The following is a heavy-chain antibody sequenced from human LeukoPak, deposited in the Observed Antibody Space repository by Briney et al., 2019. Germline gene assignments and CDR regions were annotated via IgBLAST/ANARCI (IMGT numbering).Heavy chain of an antibody. CDR1: GFTFSTYA. J-gene: IGHJ4*02. CDR3: AKGHIIGWHNYFDC. D-gene: IGHD6-19*01. CDR2: ITKSDGNT. Sequence: GGSLRLSCAASGFTFSTYAMSWVRQAPGKGLESVSLITKSDGNTFYSDSVKGRFTISRDNSKNTLYLQMNSLRGEDTAIYYCAKGHIIGWHNYFDCWGQGTLVTVSS. V-gene: IGHV3-23*01.